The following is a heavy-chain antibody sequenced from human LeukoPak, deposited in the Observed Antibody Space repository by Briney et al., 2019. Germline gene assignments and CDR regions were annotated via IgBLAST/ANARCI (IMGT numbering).Heavy chain of an antibody. CDR2: ISVYNSNT. CDR1: GYTFSNNG. D-gene: IGHD2-2*02. CDR3: ARMGCSSASCYTLDY. V-gene: IGHV1-18*01. Sequence: ASVKVSCKASGYTFSNNGISWVRQAPGQGLEWMGWISVYNSNTNSAQNLQGRVTMTTDTSTSTAYMELGSPRSDDTAVYYCARMGCSSASCYTLDYWGQGTLVTVSS. J-gene: IGHJ4*02.